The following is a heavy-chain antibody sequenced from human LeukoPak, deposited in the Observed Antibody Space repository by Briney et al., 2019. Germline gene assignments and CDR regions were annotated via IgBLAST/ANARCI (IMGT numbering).Heavy chain of an antibody. J-gene: IGHJ3*02. V-gene: IGHV4-4*07. CDR1: SVSINGYY. CDR3: AREVNEKHDAFDM. CDR2: FYFSGSS. D-gene: IGHD2-8*01. Sequence: SETLSLTCSVSSVSINGYYWSWFRQSAGRGLEWLGRFYFSGSSDYNPSLKSRVSMSIDTSQNHFYLRLTSVTAADTGVYFCAREVNEKHDAFDMWGQGTMVAVSS.